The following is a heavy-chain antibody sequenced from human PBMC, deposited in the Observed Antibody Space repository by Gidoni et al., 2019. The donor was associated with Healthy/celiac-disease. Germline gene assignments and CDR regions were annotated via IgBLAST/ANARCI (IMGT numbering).Heavy chain of an antibody. CDR2: IIPIFGTA. CDR1: GGTFSSYA. CDR3: ARAGVVPAARNYYYGMDV. V-gene: IGHV1-69*01. J-gene: IGHJ6*04. D-gene: IGHD2-2*01. Sequence: QVQLVQSGAEVKKPGSSVKVSCKASGGTFSSYATSWVRQAPGQGLEWMGGIIPIFGTANYAQKFQGRVTITADESTSTAYMELSSLRSEDTAVYYCARAGVVPAARNYYYGMDVWGKGTTVTVSS.